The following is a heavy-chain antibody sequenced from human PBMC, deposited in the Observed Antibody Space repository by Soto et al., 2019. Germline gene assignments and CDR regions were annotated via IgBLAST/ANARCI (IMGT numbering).Heavy chain of an antibody. CDR3: ARNIVVVPAATDAFDI. CDR2: IYYSGST. CDR1: GGSISSGGYY. J-gene: IGHJ3*02. D-gene: IGHD2-2*01. V-gene: IGHV4-31*03. Sequence: SETLSLTCTVSGGSISSGGYYWSWIRQHPGKGLEWIGYIYYSGSTYYNPSLKSRVTISVDTSKNQFSLKLSSVTAADTAVYYCARNIVVVPAATDAFDIWGQGTMVTVSS.